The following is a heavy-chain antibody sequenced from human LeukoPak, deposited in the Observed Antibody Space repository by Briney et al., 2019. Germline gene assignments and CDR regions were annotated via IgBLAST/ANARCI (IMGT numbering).Heavy chain of an antibody. D-gene: IGHD3-10*01. Sequence: SETLSLTCAVYGGSFSVYYWSWIRQPPGKGLEWIGEINHSGSTNYNPSLKSRVTISVDTSKNQFSLKLSSVTAADTAVYYCARASITMVRGVIITSHFDYWGQGTLVTVSS. V-gene: IGHV4-34*01. CDR2: INHSGST. CDR3: ARASITMVRGVIITSHFDY. J-gene: IGHJ4*02. CDR1: GGSFSVYY.